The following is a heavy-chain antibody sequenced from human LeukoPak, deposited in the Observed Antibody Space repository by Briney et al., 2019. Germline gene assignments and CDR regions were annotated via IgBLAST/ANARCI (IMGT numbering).Heavy chain of an antibody. Sequence: SQTLSLTCTVSGGSISSGSYYWSWIRQPAGKGLEWIGRIYTSGSTNYNPSPKSRVTISVDTSKDQFSLKLSSVTAADTAVYYCAALGNQLPSHAFDIWGQGTMVSVSS. D-gene: IGHD2-2*01. CDR1: GGSISSGSYY. CDR2: IYTSGST. CDR3: AALGNQLPSHAFDI. V-gene: IGHV4-61*02. J-gene: IGHJ3*02.